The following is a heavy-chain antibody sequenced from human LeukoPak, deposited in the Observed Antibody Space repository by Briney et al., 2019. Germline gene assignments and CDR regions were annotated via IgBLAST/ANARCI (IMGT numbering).Heavy chain of an antibody. CDR1: GGSISSYY. D-gene: IGHD3-9*01. Sequence: SETLSLTCTVSGGSISSYYWSWIRQPPGKGLEWIGYIYYSGSTNYNPSLKSRVTISVDTSKNQFSLKLSSVTAADTAVYYCARVAIYDLLTGKELYYFDYWGQGTLVTVSS. J-gene: IGHJ4*02. CDR3: ARVAIYDLLTGKELYYFDY. CDR2: IYYSGST. V-gene: IGHV4-59*12.